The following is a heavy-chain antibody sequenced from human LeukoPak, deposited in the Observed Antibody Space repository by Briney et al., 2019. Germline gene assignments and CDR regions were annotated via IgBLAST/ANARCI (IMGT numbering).Heavy chain of an antibody. CDR3: ARDKETYYYDSGAYGFDY. V-gene: IGHV1-69*01. D-gene: IGHD3-22*01. Sequence: SVKVSCKASGGTFSRYAISWVRQAPGQGLEWMGGIIPIFGTANYAQKFQGRVTITADESTSTAYMELSSLRSEDTAVYYCARDKETYYYDSGAYGFDYWGQGTLVTVSS. CDR1: GGTFSRYA. CDR2: IIPIFGTA. J-gene: IGHJ4*02.